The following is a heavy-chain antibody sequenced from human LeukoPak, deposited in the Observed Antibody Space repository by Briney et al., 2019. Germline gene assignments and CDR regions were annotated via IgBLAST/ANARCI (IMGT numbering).Heavy chain of an antibody. J-gene: IGHJ4*02. V-gene: IGHV1-58*02. Sequence: SVKVSCKASGFTFTSSAMQWVRQARGQRLEWMGWIVVGSGNTNYAQKFQERVTITRDMSTSTAYMELSSLRSEDTAVYYCAAAPVEVGELSYDFDYWGQGTLVTVSS. CDR3: AAAPVEVGELSYDFDY. CDR2: IVVGSGNT. D-gene: IGHD3-16*02. CDR1: GFTFTSSA.